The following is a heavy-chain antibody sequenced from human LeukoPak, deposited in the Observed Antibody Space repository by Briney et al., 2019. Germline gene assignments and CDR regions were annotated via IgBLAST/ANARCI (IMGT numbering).Heavy chain of an antibody. Sequence: SVKVSCKASGGTFSSYAISWVRQAPGQGLEWMGGIIPIFGTANYAQKFQGRVTITTDESTSTAYMELSSLRSEDTAVYYCARDYEDSSGYYYTSNNWFDPWGQGTLVTVPS. V-gene: IGHV1-69*05. D-gene: IGHD3-22*01. CDR2: IIPIFGTA. CDR3: ARDYEDSSGYYYTSNNWFDP. J-gene: IGHJ5*02. CDR1: GGTFSSYA.